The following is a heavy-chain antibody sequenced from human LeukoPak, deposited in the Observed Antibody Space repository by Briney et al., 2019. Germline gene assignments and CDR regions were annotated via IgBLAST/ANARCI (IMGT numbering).Heavy chain of an antibody. CDR1: GYTFTSYG. D-gene: IGHD3-22*01. V-gene: IGHV1-18*01. CDR3: AASLYKNYYDSSGYLYYFDY. CDR2: ISAYNGNT. J-gene: IGHJ4*02. Sequence: ASVKVSCKASGYTFTSYGISWVRQAPGQGLEWMGWISAYNGNTNYAQKLQGRVTMTTDTSTSTAYMELSSLRSEDTAVYYCAASLYKNYYDSSGYLYYFDYWGQGTLVTVSS.